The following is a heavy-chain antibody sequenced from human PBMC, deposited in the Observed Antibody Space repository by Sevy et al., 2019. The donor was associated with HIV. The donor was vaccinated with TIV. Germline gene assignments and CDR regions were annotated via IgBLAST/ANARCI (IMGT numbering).Heavy chain of an antibody. CDR3: ARRGPSTVHDAFDI. Sequence: GGSLRLSCAASGFTFTDFYLNWVRQAPGKGLEWVSSISGLSNYKFYADSMKGRFTISRDNAEHSIYLQMNSLRAEDTAVYFCARRGPSTVHDAFDIWGQGTMVTVSS. D-gene: IGHD4-17*01. V-gene: IGHV3-21*01. J-gene: IGHJ3*02. CDR2: ISGLSNYK. CDR1: GFTFTDFY.